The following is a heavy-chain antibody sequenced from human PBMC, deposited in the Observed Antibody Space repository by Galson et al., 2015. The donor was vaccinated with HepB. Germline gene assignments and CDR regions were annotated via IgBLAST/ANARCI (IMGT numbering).Heavy chain of an antibody. V-gene: IGHV3-30*18. CDR1: GFTFSSYG. D-gene: IGHD6-19*01. CDR3: AKSEVAGTRGYYVDY. J-gene: IGHJ4*02. CDR2: ISYDGSKK. Sequence: SLRLSCAASGFTFSSYGMHWVRQAPGKGLEWVAVISYDGSKKYYADSVKGRFTISRDNSKNTLYLQMNSLRAEDTAVYYCAKSEVAGTRGYYVDYWGRGTLVTVSS.